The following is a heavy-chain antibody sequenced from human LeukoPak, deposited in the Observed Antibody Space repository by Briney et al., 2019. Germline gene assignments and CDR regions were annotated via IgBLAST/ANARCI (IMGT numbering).Heavy chain of an antibody. D-gene: IGHD6-19*01. CDR1: GFTFSSYE. Sequence: GGSLRLSCAASGFTFSSYEMNWVRQAPGKGLEWVSAISGSGGSTYYADSVKGRFTISRDNSKNTLYLQMNSLRAEDTAVYYCAKGNWAVAGYNWFDPWGQGTLVTVSS. CDR3: AKGNWAVAGYNWFDP. J-gene: IGHJ5*02. CDR2: ISGSGGST. V-gene: IGHV3-23*01.